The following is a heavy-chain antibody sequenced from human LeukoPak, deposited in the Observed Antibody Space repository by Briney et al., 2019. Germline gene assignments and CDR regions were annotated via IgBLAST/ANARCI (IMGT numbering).Heavy chain of an antibody. CDR2: IGPDGGTT. J-gene: IGHJ4*02. Sequence: AGSLTLSCAASGFTFSTYCMHWVRQAPGKGREYASGIGPDGGTTYYAKSVKGRFTISRDNSKHMVYLQMGSLRADDMAVYYCARGAQLTDYWGQGTLVTVSS. D-gene: IGHD6-13*01. V-gene: IGHV3-64*01. CDR1: GFTFSTYC. CDR3: ARGAQLTDY.